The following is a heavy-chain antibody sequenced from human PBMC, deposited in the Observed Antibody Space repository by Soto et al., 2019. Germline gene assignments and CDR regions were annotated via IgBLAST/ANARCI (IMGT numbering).Heavy chain of an antibody. J-gene: IGHJ5*02. Sequence: QVQLVQSGAEVKNPGASVKVSCKASGYTFTSYGISWVRQAPGRGLEWMGWISSYNGNTNYAQKLQGRVTMTTDRSTDTAYMELRSLTSDDTAVYYCATDTVHGGSKGGSRFDPWGQGTLVTVSS. CDR1: GYTFTSYG. V-gene: IGHV1-18*01. CDR3: ATDTVHGGSKGGSRFDP. D-gene: IGHD1-1*01. CDR2: ISSYNGNT.